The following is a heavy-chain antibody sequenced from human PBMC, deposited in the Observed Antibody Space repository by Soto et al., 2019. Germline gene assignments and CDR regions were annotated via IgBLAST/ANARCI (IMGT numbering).Heavy chain of an antibody. CDR3: ARRLYGDYGLYFDY. Sequence: PSETVSLTCTVSGGSISSSSYYWGWIRQPPGKGLEWIGSIYYSGSTYYNPSLKSRVTISVDTSKNQFSLKLSSVTAADTAVYYCARRLYGDYGLYFDYWGQGTLVTVSS. CDR2: IYYSGST. D-gene: IGHD4-17*01. J-gene: IGHJ4*02. CDR1: GGSISSSSYY. V-gene: IGHV4-39*01.